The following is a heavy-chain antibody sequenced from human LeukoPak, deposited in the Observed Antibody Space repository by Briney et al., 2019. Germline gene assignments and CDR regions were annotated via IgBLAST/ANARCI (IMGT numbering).Heavy chain of an antibody. Sequence: GESLKISCKGSGYSYTNYWITWVRQMPGKGLEWMGRIDPSDSYTNYSPSFQGHVTISADKSISTAYLQWSSLKASDTAMYYCARRAGGGNWADYWGQGTLVTVSS. J-gene: IGHJ4*02. CDR1: GYSYTNYW. D-gene: IGHD3-10*01. CDR2: IDPSDSYT. CDR3: ARRAGGGNWADY. V-gene: IGHV5-10-1*01.